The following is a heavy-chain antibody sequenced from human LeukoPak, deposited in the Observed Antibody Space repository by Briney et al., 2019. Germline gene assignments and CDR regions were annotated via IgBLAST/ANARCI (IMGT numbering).Heavy chain of an antibody. CDR3: ARDRYCSSTSCPAGMDV. V-gene: IGHV3-33*08. Sequence: PGGSLRLSCAASGFTFAYYGMHWVRQAPGKGLEWVAVIWYDGSNKYYADSVKGRFTISRDNSKNTLYLQMNSLRAEDTAVYYCARDRYCSSTSCPAGMDVWGQGTTVTVSS. J-gene: IGHJ6*02. CDR1: GFTFAYYG. CDR2: IWYDGSNK. D-gene: IGHD2-2*01.